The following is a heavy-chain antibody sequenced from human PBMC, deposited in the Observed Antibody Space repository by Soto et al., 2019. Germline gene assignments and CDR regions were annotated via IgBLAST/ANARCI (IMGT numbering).Heavy chain of an antibody. CDR3: AKTLYSDYNRDS. CDR1: GFTFNYYS. V-gene: IGHV3-48*01. D-gene: IGHD3-16*01. Sequence: GGSLRLSCAASGFTFNYYSMNWVRLAPGKGLEYIAYISSDSETKHYADSVKGRFTISRDNAKNSLFLQMDSLRADDTAVYYCAKTLYSDYNRDSWGQGTLVTVSS. CDR2: ISSDSETK. J-gene: IGHJ5*01.